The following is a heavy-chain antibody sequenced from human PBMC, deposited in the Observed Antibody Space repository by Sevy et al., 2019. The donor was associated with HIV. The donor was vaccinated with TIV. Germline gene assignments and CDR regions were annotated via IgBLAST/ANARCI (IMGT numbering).Heavy chain of an antibody. D-gene: IGHD1-1*01. CDR1: GFSLTTSD. CDR3: ARGMKTTEDWLEELDYYYGLDV. Sequence: GGSLRLSCAASGFSLTTSDMHWVRQAPGKGLEWVAYVRNDGSNKYYADSVRDRFTISRDSPKNTLYLQMNRLREEDTAIYYCARGMKTTEDWLEELDYYYGLDVWGQGTTVTVSS. CDR2: VRNDGSNK. J-gene: IGHJ6*02. V-gene: IGHV3-30*02.